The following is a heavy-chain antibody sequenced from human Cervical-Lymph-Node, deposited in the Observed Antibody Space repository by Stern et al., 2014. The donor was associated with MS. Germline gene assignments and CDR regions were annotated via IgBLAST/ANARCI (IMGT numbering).Heavy chain of an antibody. D-gene: IGHD3-22*01. CDR3: AKHPDYSSSGDWFDP. CDR1: GGSLSSTY. V-gene: IGHV4-59*08. J-gene: IGHJ5*02. CDR2: LFFRGGP. Sequence: QVQLVQSGPGLVKPSETLSLTCTVSGGSLSSTYWSWIRQSPGKGLEWIGNLFFRGGPDYIPSLKSRFAISRDTSKNQMPLEVRSVTAADTAVYYCAKHPDYSSSGDWFDPWGPGILVTVSS.